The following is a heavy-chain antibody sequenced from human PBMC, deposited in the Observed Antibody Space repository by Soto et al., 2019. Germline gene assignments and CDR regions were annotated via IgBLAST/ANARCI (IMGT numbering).Heavy chain of an antibody. CDR2: INHSGST. CDR3: ARGPYDILSGSRGYFDY. V-gene: IGHV4-34*01. D-gene: IGHD3-9*01. CDR1: GGSFSGYY. J-gene: IGHJ4*01. Sequence: PSETLSLTCAVYGGSFSGYYWSWIRQPPGKGLEWIGEINHSGSTNYNPSLKSRVTISVDTSKNQFSLRLSSMTAADTAVYYCARGPYDILSGSRGYFDYWGHGILVTVSS.